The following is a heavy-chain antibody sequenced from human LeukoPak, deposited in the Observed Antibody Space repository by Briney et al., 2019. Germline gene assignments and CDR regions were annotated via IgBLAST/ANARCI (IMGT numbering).Heavy chain of an antibody. CDR2: IYYNGST. D-gene: IGHD3-3*01. CDR1: GGSISDYY. J-gene: IGHJ6*03. V-gene: IGHV4-59*01. CDR3: ARGDFCSKSNCYLRPMDV. Sequence: SETLSLTCTVSGGSISDYYWNWIRQPPGKGLEWIGYIYYNGSTTYNPSLKSRVTMSVDTAKNQFSLKLRSVTAADTAVYYCARGDFCSKSNCYLRPMDVWGKGTTVTVSS.